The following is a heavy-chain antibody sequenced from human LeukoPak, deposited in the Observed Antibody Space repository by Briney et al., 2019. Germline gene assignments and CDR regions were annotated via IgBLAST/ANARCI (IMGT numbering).Heavy chain of an antibody. V-gene: IGHV3-48*03. Sequence: GGSPRLSCAASGFTFSSYEMNWVRQAPGKGLEWVSYISRSGSTIFSADSVKGRFTTSRDNAKNSLFLQMHSLRAEDTAVYYCARVSTGSEYFDYWGQGTLVTVSS. CDR2: ISRSGSTI. J-gene: IGHJ4*02. CDR1: GFTFSSYE. CDR3: ARVSTGSEYFDY. D-gene: IGHD1-14*01.